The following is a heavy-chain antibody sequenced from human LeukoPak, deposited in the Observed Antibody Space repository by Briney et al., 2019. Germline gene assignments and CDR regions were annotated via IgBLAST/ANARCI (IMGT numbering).Heavy chain of an antibody. J-gene: IGHJ3*02. V-gene: IGHV5-51*01. CDR2: IYPGDSDT. CDR3: ARHLNYYDSSGYFGLDAFDI. D-gene: IGHD3-22*01. CDR1: GYSFTSYW. Sequence: GESLKISCKGSGYSFTSYWIGWVRQMPGKGLEWIGIIYPGDSDTRYSPSFQGQVTISADKSISTAYLQWSSLKASDTAMYYCARHLNYYDSSGYFGLDAFDIWGQGTMVTVSS.